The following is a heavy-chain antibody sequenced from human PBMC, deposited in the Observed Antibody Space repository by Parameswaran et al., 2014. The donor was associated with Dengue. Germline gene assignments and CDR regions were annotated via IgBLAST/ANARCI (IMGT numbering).Heavy chain of an antibody. CDR3: ARGPTPDTEYFQH. J-gene: IGHJ1*01. CDR2: IYSGGST. D-gene: IGHD1-14*01. V-gene: IGHV3-53*01. Sequence: WIRQPPGKGLEWVSVIYSGGSTYYADSVKGRFTISRDNSKNTLYLQMNSLRAEDTAVYYCARGPTPDTEYFQHWGQGTLVTVSS.